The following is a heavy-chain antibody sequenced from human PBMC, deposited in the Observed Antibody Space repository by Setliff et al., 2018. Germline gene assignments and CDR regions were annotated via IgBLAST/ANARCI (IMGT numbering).Heavy chain of an antibody. J-gene: IGHJ6*03. Sequence: GGSLRLSCAASGFTFSSFWMHWVRQAPGKGLVWVSRINSDGSSTSYADSVKGRFTISRDNAKNTLYLQMNSLRAEDTAVYYCARDGGLLQFLEWSRSYMDVWGKGTTVTVSS. CDR1: GFTFSSFW. CDR3: ARDGGLLQFLEWSRSYMDV. D-gene: IGHD3-3*01. CDR2: INSDGSST. V-gene: IGHV3-74*01.